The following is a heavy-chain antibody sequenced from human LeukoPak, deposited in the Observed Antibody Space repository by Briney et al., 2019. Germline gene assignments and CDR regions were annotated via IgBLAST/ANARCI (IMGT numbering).Heavy chain of an antibody. J-gene: IGHJ4*02. CDR2: ISHGGTS. CDR3: AAQDYGGNIDF. D-gene: IGHD4-23*01. CDR1: GGSINNNNW. V-gene: IGHV4-4*02. Sequence: SETLSLTCAVSGGSINNNNWWTWVRQPPGKGLEWIGDISHGGTSNYNPSLQSRVTISLDKSKNHFPLNLTSVTAADTAVYYCAAQDYGGNIDFWGQGTLVTVSS.